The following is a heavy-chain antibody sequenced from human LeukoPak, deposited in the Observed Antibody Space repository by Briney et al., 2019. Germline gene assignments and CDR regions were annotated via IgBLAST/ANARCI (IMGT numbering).Heavy chain of an antibody. J-gene: IGHJ4*02. Sequence: SETPSLTSTHPLGSTRTSIPNSIRAPPRKGLGSIGYIYYSGSTNYNPSLKSRVTISVDTSKNQFSLKLNSVTAADTAVYYCARSGGYSSSWSLWGQGTLVTVSS. CDR1: LGSTRTSI. D-gene: IGHD6-13*01. CDR2: IYYSGST. V-gene: IGHV4-59*01. CDR3: ARSGGYSSSWSL.